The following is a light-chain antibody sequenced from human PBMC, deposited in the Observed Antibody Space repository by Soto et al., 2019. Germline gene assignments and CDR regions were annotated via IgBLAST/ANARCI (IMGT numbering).Light chain of an antibody. J-gene: IGKJ1*01. V-gene: IGKV1-5*03. CDR3: QQYNTYSEA. Sequence: IHMTQSPSTLSASLGDRITITCRASQSISSWLAWYQQKPGKAPKLLIYKASALPRGVPSRFSGSGSGTEFTLTITSLQPDDFATYYCQQYNTYSEAFGPGTKVDIK. CDR2: KAS. CDR1: QSISSW.